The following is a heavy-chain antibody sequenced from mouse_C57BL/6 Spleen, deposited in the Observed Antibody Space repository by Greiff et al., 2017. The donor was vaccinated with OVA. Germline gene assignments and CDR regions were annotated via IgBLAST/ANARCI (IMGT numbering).Heavy chain of an antibody. J-gene: IGHJ1*03. D-gene: IGHD1-1*01. V-gene: IGHV1-53*01. Sequence: VQLQQPGTELVKPGASVKLSCKASGYTFTIYWMHWVKQRPGQGLEWIGNINPSNGGTNYNEKFKSKATLTVDKSSSTAYMQLSSLTSEDSAVYYCAHYGSSRSYWYFDVWGTGTTVTVSS. CDR3: AHYGSSRSYWYFDV. CDR2: INPSNGGT. CDR1: GYTFTIYW.